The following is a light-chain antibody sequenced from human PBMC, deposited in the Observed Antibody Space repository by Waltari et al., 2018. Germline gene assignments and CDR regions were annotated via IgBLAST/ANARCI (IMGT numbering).Light chain of an antibody. J-gene: IGKJ2*01. Sequence: DIQMTQSPASLALSLGERATIQCKTSPTVLYNSNNRNYLTWYQQKPGQPPKLLFYWASTRESGVPDRFSASGSGTDFTLTISRLQPEDVAIYYCQQYYSSPYTFGQGTRLEIK. CDR3: QQYYSSPYT. CDR2: WAS. CDR1: PTVLYNSNNRNY. V-gene: IGKV4-1*01.